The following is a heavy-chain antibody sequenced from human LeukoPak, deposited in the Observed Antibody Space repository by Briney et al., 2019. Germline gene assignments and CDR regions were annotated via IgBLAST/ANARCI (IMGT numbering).Heavy chain of an antibody. CDR2: ITGSGGDS. V-gene: IGHV3-23*01. D-gene: IGHD6-25*01. CDR3: ARGVSGWPYYLDF. Sequence: GGSLRLSCAASEFTFDSYTMVWVRQAPGSGLEWVSAITGSGGDSYHADSVKGRFTVSRDNSKNTLFLQINSLRVEDTALYYCARGVSGWPYYLDFWGQGTLVTVSS. CDR1: EFTFDSYT. J-gene: IGHJ4*02.